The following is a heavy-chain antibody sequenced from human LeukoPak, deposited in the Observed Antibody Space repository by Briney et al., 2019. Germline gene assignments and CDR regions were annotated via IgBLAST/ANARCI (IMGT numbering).Heavy chain of an antibody. Sequence: GASVKVSCKASGYTFTGYYMHWVRQAPGQGLEWMGWINPNSGGANYAQKFQGRVTMTRDTSISTAYMELSRLRSDDTAVYYCARERYHYYDSSGYHLDIWGQGTMVTVSS. CDR2: INPNSGGA. J-gene: IGHJ3*02. D-gene: IGHD3-22*01. CDR1: GYTFTGYY. V-gene: IGHV1-2*02. CDR3: ARERYHYYDSSGYHLDI.